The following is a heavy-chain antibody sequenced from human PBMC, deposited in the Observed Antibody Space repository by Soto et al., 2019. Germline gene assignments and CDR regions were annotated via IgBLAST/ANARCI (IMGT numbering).Heavy chain of an antibody. V-gene: IGHV2-5*02. D-gene: IGHD3-9*01. J-gene: IGHJ4*02. CDR1: GFSLNTRGVG. CDR2: ISWDGEK. CDR3: AHRRWDLLTGHYYFGF. Sequence: QITLKESGPTLVKPTQTLTLTCTFSGFSLNTRGVGVGWIRQPPGKALEWLALISWDGEKRYRPSLKTRLTVTKDTPQNQGVLTITNMDPGDKAPYYCAHRRWDLLTGHYYFGFWGQGTLVTVSS.